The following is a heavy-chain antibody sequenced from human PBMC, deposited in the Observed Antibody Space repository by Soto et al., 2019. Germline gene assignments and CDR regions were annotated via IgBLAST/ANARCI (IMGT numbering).Heavy chain of an antibody. CDR3: ARGNYYAMDV. CDR2: IDPSDSYT. V-gene: IGHV5-10-1*01. Sequence: GESLKISCKGSGYSFTNYWINWVRQMPGKGLEWMGRIDPSDSYTNYSPSFQGHVTISTDKSISTAYLQWSSLKASDTAMYYCARGNYYAMDVRGQGTTVTVSS. J-gene: IGHJ6*02. CDR1: GYSFTNYW.